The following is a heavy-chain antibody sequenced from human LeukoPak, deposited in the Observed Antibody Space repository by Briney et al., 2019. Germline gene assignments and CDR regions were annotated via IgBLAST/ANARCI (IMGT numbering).Heavy chain of an antibody. Sequence: SETLSLTCTVSGGSVSSGNYYWSWIRQPPGKGLEWIGYIYYSGSTNYNPSLKSRVTISLDTSKNQFSLKLSSVTAADTAVYYCAKTPTGTYYFDYWGQGTLVTVSS. CDR2: IYYSGST. D-gene: IGHD1-1*01. CDR1: GGSVSSGNYY. V-gene: IGHV4-61*01. CDR3: AKTPTGTYYFDY. J-gene: IGHJ4*02.